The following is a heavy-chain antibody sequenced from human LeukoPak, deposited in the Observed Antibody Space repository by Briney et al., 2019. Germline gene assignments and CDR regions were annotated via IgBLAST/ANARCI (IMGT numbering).Heavy chain of an antibody. CDR1: GFTFSSYA. CDR3: ARDRTTAVSY. Sequence: PGGSLRLSCAASGFTFSSYAMSWVRQAPGKGLEWVSAISGSGGSTYYADSVKGRFTISRDNAKNSLYLQMNSLRAEDTAVYYCARDRTTAVSYWGQGTLVTVSS. J-gene: IGHJ4*02. CDR2: ISGSGGST. V-gene: IGHV3-23*01. D-gene: IGHD4-23*01.